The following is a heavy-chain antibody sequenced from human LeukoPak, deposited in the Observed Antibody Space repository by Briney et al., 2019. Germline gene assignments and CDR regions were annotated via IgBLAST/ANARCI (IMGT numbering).Heavy chain of an antibody. V-gene: IGHV3-13*04. CDR3: ARDRGYSNGWYDY. CDR1: GFIFSNFD. J-gene: IGHJ4*02. Sequence: GGSLRLSCAASGFIFSNFDMHWVRQVTGKGLEWVSGIGTAGDTYYAGSVKGRFTIPRENAKNSLYLQMNSLTAGDTAVYYCARDRGYSNGWYDYWGQGTLVTVSS. CDR2: IGTAGDT. D-gene: IGHD6-13*01.